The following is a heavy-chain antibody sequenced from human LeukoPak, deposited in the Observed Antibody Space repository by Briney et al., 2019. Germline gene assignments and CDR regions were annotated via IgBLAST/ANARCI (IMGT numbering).Heavy chain of an antibody. CDR2: IYHSGST. J-gene: IGHJ4*02. CDR1: GGSISSYY. V-gene: IGHV4-59*12. CDR3: ARVRVVPARVDY. D-gene: IGHD2-2*01. Sequence: SETLSLTCTVSGGSISSYYWSWIRQPPGKGLEWIGYIYHSGSTYYNPSLKSRVTISVDRSKNQFSLKLSSVTAADTAVYYCARVRVVPARVDYWGQGTLVTVSS.